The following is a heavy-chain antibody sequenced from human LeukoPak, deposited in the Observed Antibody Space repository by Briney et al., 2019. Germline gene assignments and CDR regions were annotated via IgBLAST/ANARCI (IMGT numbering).Heavy chain of an antibody. D-gene: IGHD3-22*01. CDR2: ISSSSSYI. CDR3: ARDNLYYYDSSGYYPFDY. CDR1: GFTFSSYS. Sequence: GGSLRLSCAASGFTFSSYSMNWVRQAPGKGLEWVSSISSSSSYIYYADSVKGRFTISRDNAKNSLYLQMNSLRAEDTAVYYCARDNLYYYDSSGYYPFDYWGQGTLVTVSS. J-gene: IGHJ4*02. V-gene: IGHV3-21*01.